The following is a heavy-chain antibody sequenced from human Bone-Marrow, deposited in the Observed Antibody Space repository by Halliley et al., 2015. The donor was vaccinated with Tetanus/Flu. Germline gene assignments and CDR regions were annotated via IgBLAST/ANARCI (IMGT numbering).Heavy chain of an antibody. CDR3: AKGISGIAAAVDY. Sequence: SLRLSCAASGFTFSIYAMNWVRQAPGKGLEWVSSIGASGYTTYYADSVKGRFTISRDNSKNTLYLQMNSLRAEDTAVYYCAKGISGIAAAVDYWGQGTLVPVPS. J-gene: IGHJ4*02. CDR1: GFTFSIYA. V-gene: IGHV3-23*01. CDR2: IGASGYTT. D-gene: IGHD6-13*01.